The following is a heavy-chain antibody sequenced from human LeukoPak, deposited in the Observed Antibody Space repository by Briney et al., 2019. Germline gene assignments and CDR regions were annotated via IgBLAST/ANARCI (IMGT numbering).Heavy chain of an antibody. D-gene: IGHD3-10*01. J-gene: IGHJ4*02. V-gene: IGHV3-48*03. Sequence: PGGSLRLSCAASGFTFSSYEMNWVRQAPGKGLEWVSYISSSGSTIYYADSVKGRFTISRGNAKNSLYLQMNSLRAEDTAVYYCARSHFGELLLPFDYWGQGTLVTVSS. CDR1: GFTFSSYE. CDR2: ISSSGSTI. CDR3: ARSHFGELLLPFDY.